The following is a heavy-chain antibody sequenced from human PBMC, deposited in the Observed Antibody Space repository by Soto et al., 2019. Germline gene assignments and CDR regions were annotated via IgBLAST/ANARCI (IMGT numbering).Heavy chain of an antibody. CDR3: ARSGYRNWFDP. D-gene: IGHD3-3*01. CDR1: GYTFTSYY. CDR2: INPSGGST. V-gene: IGHV1-46*03. Sequence: QVQLVQSGAEVKKPGASVKVSCKASGYTFTSYYLHWVRQAPGQEFEWMGIINPSGGSTSYAQKLQGSVTMTRDTSTSTVYMELSSLRSEDTAVYYCARSGYRNWFDPWGQGTLVTVSS. J-gene: IGHJ5*02.